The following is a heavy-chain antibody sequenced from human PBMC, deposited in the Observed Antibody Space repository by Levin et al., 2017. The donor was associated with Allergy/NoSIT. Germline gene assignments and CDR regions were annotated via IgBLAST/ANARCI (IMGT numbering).Heavy chain of an antibody. CDR2: ITGSGSRT. D-gene: IGHD3-22*01. V-gene: IGHV3-23*01. Sequence: QSGGSLRLSCAASGFAFSSHAMSWVRQAPGKGLEWVSGITGSGSRTYYADSVQGRFTISRDNSKNTLYLQMNSLRAEDTAVYFCAKGGFYSDNSGYYQLAKTFGCWGQGTRVTVSS. J-gene: IGHJ4*02. CDR3: AKGGFYSDNSGYYQLAKTFGC. CDR1: GFAFSSHA.